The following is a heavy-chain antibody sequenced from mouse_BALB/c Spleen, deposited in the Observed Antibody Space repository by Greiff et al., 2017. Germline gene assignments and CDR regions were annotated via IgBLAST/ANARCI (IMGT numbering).Heavy chain of an antibody. J-gene: IGHJ2*01. Sequence: DVKLVESGGGLVKPGGSLKLSCAASGFTFSSYAMSWVRQTPEKRLEWVASISSGGSTYYPDSVKGRFTISRDNARNILYLQMSSLRSEDTAMYYCAYGYFDYWGQGTTLTVSS. D-gene: IGHD1-1*01. V-gene: IGHV5-6-5*01. CDR1: GFTFSSYA. CDR3: AYGYFDY. CDR2: ISSGGST.